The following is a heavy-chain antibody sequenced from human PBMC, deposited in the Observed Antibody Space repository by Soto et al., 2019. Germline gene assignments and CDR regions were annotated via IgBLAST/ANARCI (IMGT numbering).Heavy chain of an antibody. D-gene: IGHD3-10*01. CDR3: AKDIVWSGSGSSSDY. J-gene: IGHJ4*02. CDR2: ISSSGGST. Sequence: GGSLRLSCTASGFTFSNYAMSWVRQAPGKGLEWVSTISSSGGSTYYADSVKGRFTISRDNSKNTLYLQMNSLRAEDTAVYYCAKDIVWSGSGSSSDYWGQGTLVTVSS. CDR1: GFTFSNYA. V-gene: IGHV3-23*01.